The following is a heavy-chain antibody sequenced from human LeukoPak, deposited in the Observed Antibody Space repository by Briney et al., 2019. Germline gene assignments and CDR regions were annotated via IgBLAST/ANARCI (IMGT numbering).Heavy chain of an antibody. J-gene: IGHJ4*02. CDR1: GFTFSSYA. D-gene: IGHD3-10*01. Sequence: GGSLRLSCAASGFTFSSYAMHWVRQAPGKGLEWVAVISYDGSNKYYADSVKGRFTISRDNSKNTLYLQMNSLRAEDTAVYYCARGLFGELWDILFDYWGQGTLVTVSS. CDR3: ARGLFGELWDILFDY. V-gene: IGHV3-30*04. CDR2: ISYDGSNK.